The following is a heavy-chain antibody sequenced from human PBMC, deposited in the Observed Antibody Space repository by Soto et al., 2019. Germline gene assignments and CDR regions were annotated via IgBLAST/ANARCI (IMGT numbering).Heavy chain of an antibody. V-gene: IGHV1-69*05. CDR3: ARAGYDFWSSYPNWFDP. CDR2: INPNFGTT. Sequence: GASVKVSCKASGGTFSSYAISWVRQAPGQGLEWMGGINPNFGTTNYAQKFQGRVTITRDTSASTAYMELSSLRSEDTAVYYCARAGYDFWSSYPNWFDPWGQGTLVTVSS. D-gene: IGHD3-3*01. J-gene: IGHJ5*02. CDR1: GGTFSSYA.